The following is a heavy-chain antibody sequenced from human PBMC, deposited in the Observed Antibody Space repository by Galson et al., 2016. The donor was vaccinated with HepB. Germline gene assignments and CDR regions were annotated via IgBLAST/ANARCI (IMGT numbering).Heavy chain of an antibody. CDR3: ARGHLVLPFSFYFDF. CDR2: TYHTSNWYS. V-gene: IGHV6-1*01. CDR1: GDSVSSKSAA. J-gene: IGHJ4*02. Sequence: CAISGDSVSSKSAAWNWIRHSPSRGLEWLGRTYHTSNWYSDYAVSVKSRITINPDTSKNQFSLQLNSVIPEDTAVYYCARGHLVLPFSFYFDFWGKRSLVTVAS. D-gene: IGHD2-15*01.